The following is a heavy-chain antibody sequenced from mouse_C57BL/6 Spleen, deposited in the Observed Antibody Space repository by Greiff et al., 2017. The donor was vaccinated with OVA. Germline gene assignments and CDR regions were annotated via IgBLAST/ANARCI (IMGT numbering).Heavy chain of an antibody. CDR2: IYPGNSDT. CDR1: GYTFTSYW. V-gene: IGHV1-5*01. Sequence: EVQLQQSGPVLARPGASVKMSCKTSGYTFTSYWMHWVKQRPGQGLEWIGAIYPGNSDTSYNQKFKGKAKLTAVTSASTAYMELSSLTNEDSAVYYCTRGYYYGSSYRTMDYWGQGTSVTVSS. CDR3: TRGYYYGSSYRTMDY. J-gene: IGHJ4*01. D-gene: IGHD1-1*01.